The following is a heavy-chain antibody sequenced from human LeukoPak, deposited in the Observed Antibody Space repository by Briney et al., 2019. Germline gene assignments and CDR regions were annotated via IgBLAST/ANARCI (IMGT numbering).Heavy chain of an antibody. CDR3: TRSRERYCTSGSCYIDLQAR. CDR2: MSTSGST. D-gene: IGHD2-2*02. CDR1: GGSISSGYYY. V-gene: IGHV4-61*02. Sequence: TLCLTCAVSGGSISSGYYYWSWIRQPAGKGIEWGVCMSTSGSTEYNPSLNRRVTISVDTSKNQFSLTLSSVTAADTAVYYCTRSRERYCTSGSCYIDLQARWGQGTLVTVSS. J-gene: IGHJ4*02.